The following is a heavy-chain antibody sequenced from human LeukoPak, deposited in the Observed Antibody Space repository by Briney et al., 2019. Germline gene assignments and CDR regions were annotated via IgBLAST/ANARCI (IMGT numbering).Heavy chain of an antibody. CDR3: AKGSPYDRSRYYYGVIDY. V-gene: IGHV3-30*18. CDR2: ISYDGSNK. Sequence: PGGSLRLSCAASGFTFSRYGMHWVRDAPGKGREWVADISYDGSNKYYADSVKGRFTISRENSKNTLYLQMNSLRAEDKAVNYCAKGSPYDRSRYYYGVIDYWGQGTLVTVSS. CDR1: GFTFSRYG. J-gene: IGHJ4*02. D-gene: IGHD3-22*01.